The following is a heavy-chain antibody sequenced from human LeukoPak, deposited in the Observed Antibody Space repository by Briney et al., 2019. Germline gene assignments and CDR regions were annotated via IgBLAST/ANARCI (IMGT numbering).Heavy chain of an antibody. J-gene: IGHJ6*03. Sequence: ASVKVSCKVSGYTLTELSMHWVRQAPGKGLEWMGGFDPEDGETIYAQKFQGRVTMTEDTSTDTAYMELSSLRSEDTAVYYCATASYGYLGYYYCYMDVWGKGTTVTVSS. CDR1: GYTLTELS. CDR2: FDPEDGET. V-gene: IGHV1-24*01. CDR3: ATASYGYLGYYYCYMDV. D-gene: IGHD5-18*01.